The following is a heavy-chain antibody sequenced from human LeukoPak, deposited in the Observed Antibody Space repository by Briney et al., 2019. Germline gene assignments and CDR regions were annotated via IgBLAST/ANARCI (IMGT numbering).Heavy chain of an antibody. Sequence: GGSLRLSCAASGFTFSSYAMSWARQTPGKGLEWVAGISGNGGSTYYADSVKGRFTISRDNSKNTLYLQMNSLRAEDTAVYYCAKAPYCSGGSCYNWFDPWGQGTLVTVSS. V-gene: IGHV3-23*01. CDR2: ISGNGGST. CDR1: GFTFSSYA. D-gene: IGHD2-15*01. J-gene: IGHJ5*02. CDR3: AKAPYCSGGSCYNWFDP.